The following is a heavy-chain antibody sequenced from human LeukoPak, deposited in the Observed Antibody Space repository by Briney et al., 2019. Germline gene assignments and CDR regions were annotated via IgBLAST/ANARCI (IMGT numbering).Heavy chain of an antibody. CDR2: IYYSGST. V-gene: IGHV4-59*01. J-gene: IGHJ3*02. Sequence: SETLSLTCTVSGGSISSYYWSWIRQPPGKGLEWIGYIYYSGSTNYNPSLKSRVTISVDTSKNQFSLKLSSVTAADTAVYYCARVGYCSSTSCYLGAFDIWGQGTMVTVSS. D-gene: IGHD2-2*01. CDR3: ARVGYCSSTSCYLGAFDI. CDR1: GGSISSYY.